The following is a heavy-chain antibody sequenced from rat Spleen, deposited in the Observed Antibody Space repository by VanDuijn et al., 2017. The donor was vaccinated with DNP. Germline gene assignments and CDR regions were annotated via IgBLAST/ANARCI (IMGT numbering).Heavy chain of an antibody. V-gene: IGHV5-31*01. J-gene: IGHJ4*01. D-gene: IGHD1-3*01. CDR2: ITSSGGST. CDR3: ARDGGTTVDPYAMDA. CDR1: GFTFNNYW. Sequence: EVQLVESGGDLVQPGRSLKLSCVASGFTFNNYWMTWIRQVPGKGLEWVASITSSGGSTYYPDSVKGRFTISRDNAKNTLYLQMNSLRSEDTATYYCARDGGTTVDPYAMDAWGQGTSVTVSS.